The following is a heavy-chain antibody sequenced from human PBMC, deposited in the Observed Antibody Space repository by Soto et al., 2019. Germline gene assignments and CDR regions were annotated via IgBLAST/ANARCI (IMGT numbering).Heavy chain of an antibody. CDR1: GYSFTSYW. J-gene: IGHJ6*02. D-gene: IGHD1-26*01. CDR2: IDPSDSYT. Sequence: GESLKISCQGSGYSFTSYWITWVRQVPGKGLEWMGRIDPSDSYTNYSPSFQGRVTISADKSISTAYLQWSSLKASDTAMYYCASLAAVTTGMTNSYYYGVDVWGQGTTVTAP. V-gene: IGHV5-10-1*01. CDR3: ASLAAVTTGMTNSYYYGVDV.